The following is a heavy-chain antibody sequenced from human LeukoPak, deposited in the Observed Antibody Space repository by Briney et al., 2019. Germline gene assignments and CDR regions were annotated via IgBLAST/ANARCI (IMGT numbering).Heavy chain of an antibody. D-gene: IGHD5/OR15-5a*01. CDR1: GFTFSDYY. V-gene: IGHV3-11*04. Sequence: GGSLRLSCAPSGFTFSDYYMSWVRQAPGKGLEWLSCISSSGSTIYYTDSVKGRFTISRDNAKNSLYLQMNSLRAEDTAVYYCARDSPLLYRVDAFDIWGQGTMVTVSS. CDR3: ARDSPLLYRVDAFDI. J-gene: IGHJ3*02. CDR2: ISSSGSTI.